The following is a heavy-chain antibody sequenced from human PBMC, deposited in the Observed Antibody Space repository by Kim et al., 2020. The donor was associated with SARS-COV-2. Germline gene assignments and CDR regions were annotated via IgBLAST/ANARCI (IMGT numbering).Heavy chain of an antibody. CDR2: ISFDGSDK. J-gene: IGHJ5*02. V-gene: IGHV3-30*04. CDR1: GFTFSRYS. D-gene: IGHD6-6*01. CDR3: ARDSSSTFDP. Sequence: GGSLRLSCAASGFTFSRYSMHWVRQAPGKGLEWVAVISFDGSDKYNVDSVKGRFTISRDNSKNTLYLQMNSLRTEYTAVYYCARDSSSTFDPWGQGTLVTVSP.